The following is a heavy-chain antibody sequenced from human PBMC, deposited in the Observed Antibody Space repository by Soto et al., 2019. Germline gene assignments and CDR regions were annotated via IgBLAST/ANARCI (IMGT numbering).Heavy chain of an antibody. CDR1: GGSISSGGYY. CDR2: IYYSGST. V-gene: IGHV4-31*03. Sequence: QVQLQESGPGLVKPSQTLSLTCTVSGGSISSGGYYWSWIRQHPGKGLEWIGYIYYSGSTYYNPSLKSRVTISVDTSKNQCSLKLSSVTAADTAVYYCARDPTTFRYCSSTSCFPSGAFDIWGQGTMVTVSS. D-gene: IGHD2-2*01. J-gene: IGHJ3*02. CDR3: ARDPTTFRYCSSTSCFPSGAFDI.